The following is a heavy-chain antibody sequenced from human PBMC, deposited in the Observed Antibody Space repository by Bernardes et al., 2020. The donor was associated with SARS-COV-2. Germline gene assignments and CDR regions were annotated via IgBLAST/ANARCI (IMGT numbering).Heavy chain of an antibody. J-gene: IGHJ5*01. Sequence: GESLKISCKGSGYSFVTYWISWVRQMPGKGLEWMGNIDPSNSNTNYSPSFQGHVTISADKSISTAYLQWSGLKASDSATYYCARQRSGYVGSPDSWGQGTLVTVSS. V-gene: IGHV5-10-1*01. D-gene: IGHD3-9*01. CDR2: IDPSNSNT. CDR3: ARQRSGYVGSPDS. CDR1: GYSFVTYW.